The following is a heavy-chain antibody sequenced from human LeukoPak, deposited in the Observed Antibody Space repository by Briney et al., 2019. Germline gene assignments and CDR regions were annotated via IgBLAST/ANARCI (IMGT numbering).Heavy chain of an antibody. CDR3: ASVYNSGWYFDY. CDR1: GGTFSSYA. Sequence: ASVKVSCKASGGTFSSYAISWVRQAPGQGLEWMGWINPDSGGTKYARKFQGRVTLTRDTSISTAYMELSSLKYDDTAVYYCASVYNSGWYFDYWGQGALVTVSS. V-gene: IGHV1-2*02. J-gene: IGHJ4*02. CDR2: INPDSGGT. D-gene: IGHD5-12*01.